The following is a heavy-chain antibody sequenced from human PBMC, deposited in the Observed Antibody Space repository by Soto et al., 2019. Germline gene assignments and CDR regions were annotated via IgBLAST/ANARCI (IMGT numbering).Heavy chain of an antibody. CDR2: ISAHNGNT. J-gene: IGHJ4*01. D-gene: IGHD1-1*01. CDR1: GYAFTTYG. V-gene: IGHV1-18*01. CDR3: ARGRYGDY. Sequence: QVHLVQSGAEVKKPGASVKVSCKGSGYAFTTYGITWVRQPPGKGLEWRGWISAHNGNTNYAQKLQGRVTVTRDTSTSTAYMELRSLRSDDTAVYYCARGRYGDYWGHGALVTVSS.